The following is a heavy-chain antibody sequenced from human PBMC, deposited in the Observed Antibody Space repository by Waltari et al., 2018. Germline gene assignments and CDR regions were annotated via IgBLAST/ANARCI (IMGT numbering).Heavy chain of an antibody. CDR2: IDHRGST. D-gene: IGHD1-26*01. CDR1: GGGSFSGYY. Sequence: QVQLQQWGAGLLKPSETLSLTCAVYGGGSFSGYYWSWIRQPPGKGLAWIGEIDHRGSTTYNPPLMNRLTISLDTSKTQFSLKMRSVTAADTAVYYCARADRGRSGKYASPAWGPWGQGTLVTVSS. CDR3: ARADRGRSGKYASPAWGP. V-gene: IGHV4-34*01. J-gene: IGHJ5*02.